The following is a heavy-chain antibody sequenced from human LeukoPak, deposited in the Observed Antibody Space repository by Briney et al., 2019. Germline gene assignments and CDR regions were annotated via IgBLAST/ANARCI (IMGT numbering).Heavy chain of an antibody. J-gene: IGHJ3*02. D-gene: IGHD3-16*01. V-gene: IGHV3-66*01. CDR3: ARDPRLNAFDI. CDR1: GFTVSSNY. Sequence: GGSPRLSCAASGFTVSSNYMSWVRQAPGKGLEWVSVIYSGGSTYYADSVKGRFTISRDNSKNTLYLQMNSLRAEDTAVYYCARDPRLNAFDIWGQGTMVTVSS. CDR2: IYSGGST.